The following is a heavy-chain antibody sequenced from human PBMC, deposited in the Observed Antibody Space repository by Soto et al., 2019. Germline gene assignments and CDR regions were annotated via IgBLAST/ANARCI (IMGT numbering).Heavy chain of an antibody. Sequence: ASVKVSCKASGYTFTGYYMHWVRQAPGQGLEWMGWINPNSGGTNYAQKFQGWVTMTRDTSISTAYMELSRLRSDDTAVYYCARDGGGYLATPGSHWGRETLFTASS. CDR2: INPNSGGT. D-gene: IGHD1-1*01. CDR1: GYTFTGYY. J-gene: IGHJ4*02. CDR3: ARDGGGYLATPGSH. V-gene: IGHV1-2*04.